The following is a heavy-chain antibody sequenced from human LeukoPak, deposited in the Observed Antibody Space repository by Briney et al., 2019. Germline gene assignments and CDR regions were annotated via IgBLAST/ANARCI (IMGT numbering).Heavy chain of an antibody. CDR1: GFTLSDYT. J-gene: IGHJ4*02. CDR2: ITGDSNYI. V-gene: IGHV3-21*01. Sequence: GGSLRLYCAASGFTLSDYTLNWVRQPPGKGQEWVSSITGDSNYIYYADSVKGRFTVSRDNAKNSLYLHINSLRAEDTAVYYCARVQGSPYWGQGTVVTVSS. CDR3: ARVQGSPY.